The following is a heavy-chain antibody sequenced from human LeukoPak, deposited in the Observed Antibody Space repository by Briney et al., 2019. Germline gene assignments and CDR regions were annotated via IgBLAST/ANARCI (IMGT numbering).Heavy chain of an antibody. D-gene: IGHD2-15*01. J-gene: IGHJ5*02. CDR3: ARGVGSWFDP. CDR1: GYTFPSYD. V-gene: IGHV1-8*01. CDR2: MNPNSGNT. Sequence: ASVKVSCKASGYTFPSYDINWVRQATGQGLEWMGWMNPNSGNTGYAQKFQGRVTMTRNTSLSTAYMEVSSLKSEDTAVYYCARGVGSWFDPWGQGTLVTVSS.